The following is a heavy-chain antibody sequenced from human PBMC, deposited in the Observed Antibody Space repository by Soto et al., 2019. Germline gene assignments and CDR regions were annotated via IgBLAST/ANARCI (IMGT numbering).Heavy chain of an antibody. CDR3: ARRSAVTTFYFYGMDV. CDR1: GYSFNSNW. V-gene: IGHV5-51*01. D-gene: IGHD4-17*01. CDR2: IYPIDSDT. Sequence: ESVKISCKVSGYSFNSNWIAWVRQSPGRGLEWMGIIYPIDSDTRYSPSFQGQVTISVDRSVNSAFLQWRSLKASDTATYYCARRSAVTTFYFYGMDVWGQGTTVTVSS. J-gene: IGHJ6*02.